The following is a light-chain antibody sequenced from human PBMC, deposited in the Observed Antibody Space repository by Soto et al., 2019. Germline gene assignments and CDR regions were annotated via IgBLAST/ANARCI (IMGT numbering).Light chain of an antibody. CDR3: QVLDSSTGVV. CDR1: NIGSKN. Sequence: SYELTQPLSVSVALGQTARITCGGNNIGSKNVHWYQQKPGQAPVLVIYRDSNRPSGIPERFSGSNSGNTATLTISRAQAGDEADYYCQVLDSSTGVVFGGGTKLTVL. J-gene: IGLJ2*01. V-gene: IGLV3-9*01. CDR2: RDS.